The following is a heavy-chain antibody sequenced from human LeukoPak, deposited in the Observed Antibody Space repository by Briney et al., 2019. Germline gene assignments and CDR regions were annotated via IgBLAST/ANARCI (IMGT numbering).Heavy chain of an antibody. V-gene: IGHV4-30-4*01. J-gene: IGHJ2*01. CDR2: IYYSGST. CDR3: ASQTLGYWYFDL. D-gene: IGHD3-10*01. Sequence: TQTLSLTCTVSGGSISSGDYYWSWIRQPPGKGLEWIGYIYYSGSTYYNPSLKSRVTISVDTSKNQFSLKLSSVTAADTAVYYCASQTLGYWYFDLWGRGTLVTVSS. CDR1: GGSISSGDYY.